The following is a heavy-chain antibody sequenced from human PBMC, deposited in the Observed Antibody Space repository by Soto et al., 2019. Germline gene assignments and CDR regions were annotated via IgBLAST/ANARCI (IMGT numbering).Heavy chain of an antibody. D-gene: IGHD1-26*01. CDR1: GIIFTGYG. V-gene: IGHV3-33*01. CDR3: ARDGVGDTVFFGCFDD. CDR2: IRYDGTNI. Sequence: GGSLRLSCAVSGIIFTGYGMHWVRQAPGKGLEWVAVIRYDGTNIYYADSVKGRFSISRDNSKNTLYLQMNSLRAEDTAVYYCARDGVGDTVFFGCFDDWGQGALVTVSS. J-gene: IGHJ4*02.